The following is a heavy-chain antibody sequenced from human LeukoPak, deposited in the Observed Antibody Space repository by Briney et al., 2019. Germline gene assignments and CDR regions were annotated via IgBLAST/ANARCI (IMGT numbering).Heavy chain of an antibody. V-gene: IGHV3-7*01. CDR1: GFTFGDHY. J-gene: IGHJ4*02. CDR3: ARDIEAAGLFLDY. CDR2: MKYDGSEK. Sequence: GGSLRLSCAASGFTFGDHYMDWVRQAPGKGLEWVANMKYDGSEKYYVDSVKGRFTISRDNAKNSLYLQMNSLRAEDTAVYYCARDIEAAGLFLDYWGQGTLVTVS. D-gene: IGHD6-13*01.